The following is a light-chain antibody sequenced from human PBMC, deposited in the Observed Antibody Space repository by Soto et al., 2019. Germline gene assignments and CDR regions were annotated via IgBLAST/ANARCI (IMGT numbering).Light chain of an antibody. CDR2: DAS. V-gene: IGKV3-15*01. J-gene: IGKJ4*01. Sequence: EIVMTQSPATLSASPGEGATLSCKAGQNVYNNLAWYQQRPGQPPRLLIYDASTRATGISARFSGSGYGTEFTLTISSLRSEDFAVYFCQQCRNWPLTFGGGTKVDIK. CDR3: QQCRNWPLT. CDR1: QNVYNN.